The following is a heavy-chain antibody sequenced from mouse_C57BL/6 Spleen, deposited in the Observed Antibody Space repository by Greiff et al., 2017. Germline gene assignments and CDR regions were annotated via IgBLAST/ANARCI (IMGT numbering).Heavy chain of an antibody. CDR2: INPYNGGT. V-gene: IGHV1-18*01. J-gene: IGHJ3*01. CDR3: AREGVYYGYLAY. D-gene: IGHD2-2*01. CDR1: GYTFTDYN. Sequence: VQLQQSGPELVKPGASVKIPCKASGYTFTDYNMDWVKQSPVKSLEWIGDINPYNGGTIYNQKFKGKATLTVDKSSSTAYMELRSLTSEDTAVYYYAREGVYYGYLAYWGQGTLVTVSA.